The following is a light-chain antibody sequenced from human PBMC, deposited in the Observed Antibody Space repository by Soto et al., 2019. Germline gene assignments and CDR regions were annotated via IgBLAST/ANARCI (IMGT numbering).Light chain of an antibody. CDR2: GAS. Sequence: DIGVTKSPGIVSLSTGERASLSCGASHSISSSFLAWYQQKPGQAPRLLIYGASSRATGIPDRFSGTGSETDFTLTISRLEPEDFAVYYCQQYDNSPITFGQGTRLEIK. CDR3: QQYDNSPIT. CDR1: HSISSSF. V-gene: IGKV3-20*01. J-gene: IGKJ5*01.